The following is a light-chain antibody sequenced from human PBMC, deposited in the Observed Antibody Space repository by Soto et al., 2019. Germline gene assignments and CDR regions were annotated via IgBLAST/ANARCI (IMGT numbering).Light chain of an antibody. CDR2: DAS. CDR3: QQRRNWPVT. CDR1: QSVGSY. Sequence: EIVLTQSPATLSLSPGERATLSCRASQSVGSYFAWYQQKPGQAPRLLIYDASSRATGIPARFSGSGSGTEFTLTISSLEPEDFAVYYCQQRRNWPVTFGQGTKVDIK. V-gene: IGKV3-11*01. J-gene: IGKJ1*01.